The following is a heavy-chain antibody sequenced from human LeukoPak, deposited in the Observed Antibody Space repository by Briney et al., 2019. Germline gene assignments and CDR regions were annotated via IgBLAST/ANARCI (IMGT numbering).Heavy chain of an antibody. CDR1: GFTFSSYS. V-gene: IGHV3-21*01. Sequence: GGSLRLSCAASGFTFSSYSMNWVRQAPGKGLEWVSSISSSSSYIYYADSVKGRFTISRDNAKNSLYLQMNSLRAEDTAVYYCARDRALSSPDAFDIWGQGTMVTVSS. CDR2: ISSSSSYI. CDR3: ARDRALSSPDAFDI. D-gene: IGHD6-13*01. J-gene: IGHJ3*02.